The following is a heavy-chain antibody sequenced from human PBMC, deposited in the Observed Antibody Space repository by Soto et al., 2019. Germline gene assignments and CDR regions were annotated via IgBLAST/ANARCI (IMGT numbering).Heavy chain of an antibody. V-gene: IGHV4-30-4*01. Sequence: QVQLQESGPGLVKPSQTLSLTCTVSGGSISSGDYYWSWIRQPPGKGLEWIGYIYYSGSTYYNPSLKRRVTISVDTSKNQFSLKLSSVTAADTAVYYCARASMTTVVNNLFDPWGQGTLVTVSS. CDR3: ARASMTTVVNNLFDP. CDR2: IYYSGST. J-gene: IGHJ5*02. D-gene: IGHD4-17*01. CDR1: GGSISSGDYY.